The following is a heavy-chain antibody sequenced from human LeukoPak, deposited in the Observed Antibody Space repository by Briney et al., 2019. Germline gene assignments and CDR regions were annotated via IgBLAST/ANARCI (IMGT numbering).Heavy chain of an antibody. D-gene: IGHD5-24*01. J-gene: IGHJ3*02. V-gene: IGHV3-53*05. Sequence: GGSLRLSCAASDFTVSRNYMSWVRQAPGKGLEWVSVIYSGGTTKYADSVKGRFTISRDNSKNTLYLQMNSLRAEDTAVYYCAKGGWLQFRAFDIWGQGTMVTVSS. CDR2: IYSGGTT. CDR3: AKGGWLQFRAFDI. CDR1: DFTVSRNY.